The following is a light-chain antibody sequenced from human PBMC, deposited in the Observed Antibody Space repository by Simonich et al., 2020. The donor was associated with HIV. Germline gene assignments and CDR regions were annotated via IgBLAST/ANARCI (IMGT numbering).Light chain of an antibody. CDR1: QSVSSN. J-gene: IGKJ1*01. CDR3: QQRTNWRT. Sequence: EIVMTQSPATLSVSPGDRATLSCRASQSVSSNLAWYQQKPGQAPRLLIYGASTRATGIPARFSGSGSGTDFTLTISSLEPEDFAVYYCQQRTNWRTFGQGTKVEIK. V-gene: IGKV3D-15*01. CDR2: GAS.